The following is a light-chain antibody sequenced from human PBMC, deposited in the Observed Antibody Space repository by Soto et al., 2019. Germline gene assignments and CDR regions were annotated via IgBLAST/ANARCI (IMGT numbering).Light chain of an antibody. Sequence: DIVMTQSPEFLGVSLGERATINCQSNQSVLYDFNNKNYLAWYQQKPGQPLKKIIHWGSVRYYGVPDRFSGSGSATDFPLTISSLQVEEWEFYYCHKYYTLPLPFGGGPKVDIK. CDR1: QSVLYDFNNKNY. V-gene: IGKV4-1*01. CDR2: WGS. J-gene: IGKJ4*01. CDR3: HKYYTLPLP.